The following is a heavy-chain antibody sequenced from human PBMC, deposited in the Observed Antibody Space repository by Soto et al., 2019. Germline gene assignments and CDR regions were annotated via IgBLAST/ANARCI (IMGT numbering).Heavy chain of an antibody. CDR2: IIPIFGTA. V-gene: IGHV1-69*13. CDR3: AREGGRERWGSY. CDR1: GYTFTSYG. Sequence: QVQLVQSGAEVKKPGASVKVSCKASGYTFTSYGISWVRQAPGQGLEWMGGIIPIFGTANYAQKFQGRVTITADESTSTAYMELSSLRSEDTAVYYCAREGGRERWGSYWGQGTLVTVSS. J-gene: IGHJ4*02. D-gene: IGHD2-21*01.